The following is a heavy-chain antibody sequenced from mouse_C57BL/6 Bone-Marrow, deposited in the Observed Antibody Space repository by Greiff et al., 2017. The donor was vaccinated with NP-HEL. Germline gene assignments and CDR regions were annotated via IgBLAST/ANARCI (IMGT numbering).Heavy chain of an antibody. CDR3: AREGGIYYGNYKGY. CDR2: IHPNSGST. CDR1: GYTFTSYW. D-gene: IGHD2-1*01. Sequence: QVQLQHPGAELVKPGASVKLSCKASGYTFTSYWMHWVKQRPGQGLEWIGMIHPNSGSTNYNEKFKSKATLTVDKSSSTAYMQLSSLTSEDSAVYYCAREGGIYYGNYKGYWGQGTTLTVSS. V-gene: IGHV1-64*01. J-gene: IGHJ2*01.